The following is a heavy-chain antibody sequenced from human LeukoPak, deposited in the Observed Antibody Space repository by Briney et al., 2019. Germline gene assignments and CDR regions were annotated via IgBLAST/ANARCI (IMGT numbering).Heavy chain of an antibody. CDR1: GGSISSGGYY. CDR2: IYYSGST. V-gene: IGHV4-39*07. Sequence: PSQTLSLTCTVSGGSISSGGYYWGWIRQPPGKGLEWIGSIYYSGSTYYNPSLKSRVTISVDTSKNQFSLKPSSVTAADTAVYYCARDGRHYYDSSGYKVIGYWGQGTLVTVSS. CDR3: ARDGRHYYDSSGYKVIGY. D-gene: IGHD3-22*01. J-gene: IGHJ4*02.